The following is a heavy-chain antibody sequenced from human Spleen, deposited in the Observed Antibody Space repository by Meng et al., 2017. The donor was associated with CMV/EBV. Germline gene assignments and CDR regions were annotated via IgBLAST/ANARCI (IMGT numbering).Heavy chain of an antibody. CDR1: GFTFSSYSMN. CDR3: APRQLLYRFWFHP. V-gene: IGHV4-59*05. J-gene: IGHJ5*02. CDR2: IYYSGST. Sequence: GSLRPSCAASGFTFSSYSMNWVRQAPGKGQEWIGTIYYSGSTFYNPSLKSRVTISVDTSKNQFSLKLSSATAADTAVYYCAPRQLLYRFWFHPWGQGTLVTVSS. D-gene: IGHD2-2*01.